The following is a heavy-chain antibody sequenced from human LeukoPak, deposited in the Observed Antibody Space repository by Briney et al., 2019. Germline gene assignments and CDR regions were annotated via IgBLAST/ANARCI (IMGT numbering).Heavy chain of an antibody. V-gene: IGHV1-2*02. D-gene: IGHD3-22*01. J-gene: IGHJ4*02. Sequence: ASVKVSCKASGYTFTGYYMHWVRQAPGQGLEWMGWINPNSGGTNYAQKFQGRVTMTRDTSISTAYMEVSRLRSDDTAVYYCARGGSSGYYPFDYWGQGTLVTVSS. CDR2: INPNSGGT. CDR1: GYTFTGYY. CDR3: ARGGSSGYYPFDY.